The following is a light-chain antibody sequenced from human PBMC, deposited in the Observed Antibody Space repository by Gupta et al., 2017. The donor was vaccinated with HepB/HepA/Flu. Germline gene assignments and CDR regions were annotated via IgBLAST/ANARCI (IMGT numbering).Light chain of an antibody. CDR3: ETWDSNIRV. Sequence: VPPSSSASASLGPSVQLPCTLSSGYSHYSNGWHQQQPGKAPRFLMKVESSGRYNKGNGIPDRFSGSSSGAARYLTISNLQSEDEADYYCETWDSNIRVFGGGTKLTVL. J-gene: IGLJ2*01. V-gene: IGLV4-60*03. CDR2: VESSGRY. CDR1: SGYSHYS.